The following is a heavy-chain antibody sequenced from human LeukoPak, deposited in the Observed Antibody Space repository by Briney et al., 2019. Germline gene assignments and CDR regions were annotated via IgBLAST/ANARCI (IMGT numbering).Heavy chain of an antibody. CDR2: INPSGGST. D-gene: IGHD2-15*01. Sequence: ASVKVSCKASGYTFTRYYIHWVRQAPGQGLEWMGIINPSGGSTTYAQKFQGRATMTTDTSTSTAYMELRSLRSDDTGVYFCARLDGILTPPDFWGQGTLVTVSS. CDR1: GYTFTRYY. CDR3: ARLDGILTPPDF. J-gene: IGHJ4*02. V-gene: IGHV1-46*01.